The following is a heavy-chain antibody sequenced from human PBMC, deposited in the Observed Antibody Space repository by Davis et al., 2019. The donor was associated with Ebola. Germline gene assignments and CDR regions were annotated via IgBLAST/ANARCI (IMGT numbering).Heavy chain of an antibody. CDR2: ISYDGSNK. CDR3: AKLELLGY. D-gene: IGHD1-7*01. V-gene: IGHV3-30*18. J-gene: IGHJ4*02. Sequence: GESLKISCAASGFTFSSYGMHWVRQAPGKGLEWVAVISYDGSNKYYADSVKGRFTISRDNSKNTLHLQMNSLRAEDTAVYYCAKLELLGYWGQGTLVTVSS. CDR1: GFTFSSYG.